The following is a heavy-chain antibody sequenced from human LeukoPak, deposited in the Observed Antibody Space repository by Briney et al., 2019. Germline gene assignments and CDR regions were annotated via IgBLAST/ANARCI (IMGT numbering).Heavy chain of an antibody. CDR2: IYYSGST. V-gene: IGHV4-59*01. CDR3: ARSVGSERDFDY. CDR1: GGTISSYY. Sequence: SETLSLTCTVSGGTISSYYWSWIRQPPGKGLEWIGYIYYSGSTNYNPSLKSRVTISVDTSKNQFSLKLSSVTAAETAVYYCARSVGSERDFDYWGQGTLVTVSS. D-gene: IGHD1-26*01. J-gene: IGHJ4*02.